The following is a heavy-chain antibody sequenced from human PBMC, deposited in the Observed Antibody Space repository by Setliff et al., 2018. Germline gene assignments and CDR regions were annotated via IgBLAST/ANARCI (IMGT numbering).Heavy chain of an antibody. CDR2: TIPMFGTT. D-gene: IGHD5-18*01. CDR1: GGSFSSYG. V-gene: IGHV1-69*05. J-gene: IGHJ6*03. Sequence: GASVKVSCKASGGSFSSYGITWVRQAPGQGLEWMGGTIPMFGTTNYAQKFQGIVTIITDESTSTAYMELSSLRSEDTAVYFCAREGVDTRSSTDYRYYMDVWGKGTTVTVSS. CDR3: AREGVDTRSSTDYRYYMDV.